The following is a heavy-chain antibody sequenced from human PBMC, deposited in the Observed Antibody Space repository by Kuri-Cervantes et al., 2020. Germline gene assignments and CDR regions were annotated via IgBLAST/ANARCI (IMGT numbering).Heavy chain of an antibody. CDR2: VKQDGSEK. J-gene: IGHJ4*02. CDR3: AKSAEWELSDY. V-gene: IGHV3-7*01. CDR1: GFTFSSYW. Sequence: GGSLRLSCAASGFTFSSYWMSWVRQAPGKGLEWVANVKQDGSEKYYVDSVKGRFTISRDNSKNTLYLQMNSLRAEDTAVYYCAKSAEWELSDYWGQGTLVTVSS. D-gene: IGHD1-26*01.